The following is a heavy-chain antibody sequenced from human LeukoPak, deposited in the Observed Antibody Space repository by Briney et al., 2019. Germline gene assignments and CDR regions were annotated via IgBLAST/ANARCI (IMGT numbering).Heavy chain of an antibody. CDR2: IIPIFGTA. V-gene: IGHV1-69*06. D-gene: IGHD6-19*01. CDR3: ARDFGARGWIDY. CDR1: GYTFTSNA. Sequence: ASVKVSCKASGYTFTSNAMKWVRQAPGHGLEWMGGIIPIFGTANYAQKFQGRVTITADKSTSTAYMEPSSLRSEDPAVYYCARDFGARGWIDYWGQGTLVTVSS. J-gene: IGHJ4*02.